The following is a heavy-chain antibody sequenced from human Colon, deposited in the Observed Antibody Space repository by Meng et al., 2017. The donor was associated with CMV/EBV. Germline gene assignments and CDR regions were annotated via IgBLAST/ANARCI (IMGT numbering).Heavy chain of an antibody. CDR1: GYTFTSYY. Sequence: ASVKVSCKASGYTFTSYYMHWVRQAPGQGLEWMGWINPNSGGTHYAQNFQGRVTMTRDTSINTAHLDLSGLRSDDTAVYYCARGADIVVVPVVIGIDYWGQGTLVTVSS. CDR2: INPNSGGT. J-gene: IGHJ4*02. V-gene: IGHV1-2*02. CDR3: ARGADIVVVPVVIGIDY. D-gene: IGHD2-2*01.